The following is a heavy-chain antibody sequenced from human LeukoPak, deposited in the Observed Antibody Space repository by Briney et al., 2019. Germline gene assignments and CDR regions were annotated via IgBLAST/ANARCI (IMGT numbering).Heavy chain of an antibody. Sequence: SETLSLTCTVYGGSSSGYYWSWIRQSPGKGLEWIGYIFYTGSTNYNPSLKSRVTISVDTSKNQFSLKLNSVTAADTTVYYCARSHVYKNAFDIWGQGTMVTVSS. J-gene: IGHJ3*02. CDR3: ARSHVYKNAFDI. V-gene: IGHV4-59*01. D-gene: IGHD5-24*01. CDR2: IFYTGST. CDR1: GGSSSGYY.